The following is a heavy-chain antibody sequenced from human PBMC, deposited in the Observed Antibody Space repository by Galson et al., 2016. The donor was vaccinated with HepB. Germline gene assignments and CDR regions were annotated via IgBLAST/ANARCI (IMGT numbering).Heavy chain of an antibody. V-gene: IGHV1-69*06. Sequence: SVKVSCKASGGTFSSSWVRQAPGQGPEWMGGITPIFGTPIYAPKFQGRVTIISDRSTGTASMELRSLKVDDTAVYYCAREAGLEGTAPLYYFDYWGQGTLVTVSS. CDR1: GGTFSS. CDR3: AREAGLEGTAPLYYFDY. D-gene: IGHD1/OR15-1a*01. J-gene: IGHJ4*02. CDR2: ITPIFGTP.